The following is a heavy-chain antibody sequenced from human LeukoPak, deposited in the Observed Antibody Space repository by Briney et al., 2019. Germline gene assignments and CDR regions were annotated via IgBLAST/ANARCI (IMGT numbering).Heavy chain of an antibody. Sequence: SETLSLTCAVYGGSFSGYYWSWIRQPPGKGLEWIGEIDHSGSTNYNPSLKSRVTISVDTSKNQFSLKLSSVTAADTAVYYCARGPQYSSSSGVDYWGQGTLVTVSS. CDR2: IDHSGST. V-gene: IGHV4-34*01. CDR1: GGSFSGYY. J-gene: IGHJ4*02. CDR3: ARGPQYSSSSGVDY. D-gene: IGHD6-6*01.